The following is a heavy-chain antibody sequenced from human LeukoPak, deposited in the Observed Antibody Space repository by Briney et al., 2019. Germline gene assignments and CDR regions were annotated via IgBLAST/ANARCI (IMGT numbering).Heavy chain of an antibody. CDR3: AGGSLDGYTYIDY. D-gene: IGHD5-24*01. V-gene: IGHV5-51*01. CDR2: TYPGLSDS. Sequence: GKSLQISCMGSEYSFTSYWIGWRRQMPGKGLEWMGLTYPGLSDSRYRPDVQGQVNNSADRSISPAYLQGSRLKASDTAMYYCAGGSLDGYTYIDYWGQGTLVTLSS. CDR1: EYSFTSYW. J-gene: IGHJ4*02.